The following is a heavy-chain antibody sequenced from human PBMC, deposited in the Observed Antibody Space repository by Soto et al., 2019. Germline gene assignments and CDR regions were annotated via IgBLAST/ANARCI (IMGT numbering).Heavy chain of an antibody. D-gene: IGHD1-26*01. V-gene: IGHV3-23*01. Sequence: EVQLLESGGGLVQPGGSLRLSCAASGFTFSSYAMRWVRQAPGKGLEWVSAISGSGDSTYYADSVKGRFTTSRDNSKNPRYLQMNSLRAEDTAVYYCARRGSGSDYDYWGQGTLVTVSS. CDR2: ISGSGDST. CDR3: ARRGSGSDYDY. J-gene: IGHJ4*02. CDR1: GFTFSSYA.